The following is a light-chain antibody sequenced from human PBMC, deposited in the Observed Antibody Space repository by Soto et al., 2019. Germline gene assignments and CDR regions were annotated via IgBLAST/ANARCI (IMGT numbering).Light chain of an antibody. V-gene: IGKV2-24*01. J-gene: IGKJ1*01. Sequence: DVVMTQTPLSSPVTLGQPASISCRSSQSLVHSDGVTYLSWLHQRPGQPPRLLLYKIPNRFSGVPDRFSGSGAGTDFSLKISRVEAEDVGVYYCLDTIQWAFGQGTKLEIK. CDR2: KIP. CDR3: LDTIQWA. CDR1: QSLVHSDGVTY.